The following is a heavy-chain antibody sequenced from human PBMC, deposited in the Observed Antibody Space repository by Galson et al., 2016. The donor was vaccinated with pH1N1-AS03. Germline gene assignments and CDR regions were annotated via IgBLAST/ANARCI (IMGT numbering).Heavy chain of an antibody. Sequence: SLRLSCAASGFTFSDYAMHWVRQAPGKGLEYVSAISSDASGTYYASSVKGRFTISRDNSKNTVYLQMGSLRAEDMAVYYCARRRSYYDFWSGYSDYWGQGTLVTVSS. CDR2: ISSDASGT. CDR3: ARRRSYYDFWSGYSDY. D-gene: IGHD3-3*01. J-gene: IGHJ4*02. CDR1: GFTFSDYA. V-gene: IGHV3-64*01.